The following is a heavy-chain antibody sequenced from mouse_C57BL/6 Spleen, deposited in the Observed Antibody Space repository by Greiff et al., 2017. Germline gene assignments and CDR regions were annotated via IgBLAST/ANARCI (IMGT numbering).Heavy chain of an antibody. D-gene: IGHD2-5*01. J-gene: IGHJ3*01. CDR1: GYTFTNYW. CDR3: AIGDYSIFWFAY. CDR2: IYPGGGYT. V-gene: IGHV1-63*01. Sequence: VQLQESGAELVRPGTSVKMSCKASGYTFTNYWIGWAKQRPGHGLEWIGDIYPGGGYTNYNEKFKGKGTLTADKSSSSAYMQFSSLTSEDSAIYYCAIGDYSIFWFAYWGQGTLVTVSA.